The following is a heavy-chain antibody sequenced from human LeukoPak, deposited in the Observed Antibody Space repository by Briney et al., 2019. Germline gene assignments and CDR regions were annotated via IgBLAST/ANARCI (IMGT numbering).Heavy chain of an antibody. D-gene: IGHD4-17*01. Sequence: GGSLRLSCAASGITISSNHMSWVRQAPGKGLEWVSVIYDGGSTYYADSVKGRFTISRDNSKNTLYLQMNSLRAEDTAVYYCARFYGVPGGWFDPWGQGTLVTVSS. J-gene: IGHJ5*02. CDR2: IYDGGST. CDR1: GITISSNH. V-gene: IGHV3-66*01. CDR3: ARFYGVPGGWFDP.